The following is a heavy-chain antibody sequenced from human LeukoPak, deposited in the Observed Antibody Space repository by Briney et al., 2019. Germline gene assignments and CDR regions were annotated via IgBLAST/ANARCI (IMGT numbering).Heavy chain of an antibody. CDR3: ARDYSYGCYSEY. D-gene: IGHD5-18*01. J-gene: IGHJ4*02. CDR2: ISNNAGNT. CDR1: GFTFISSA. V-gene: IGHV3-23*01. Sequence: PGGSLRLSCAASGFTFISSAMSWVRQAPGKGLEWVSSISNNAGNTYYADSVKGRFTISRDNSYNTLYLQMNSLRAEDTAIYYCARDYSYGCYSEYWRQGTLVTVSS.